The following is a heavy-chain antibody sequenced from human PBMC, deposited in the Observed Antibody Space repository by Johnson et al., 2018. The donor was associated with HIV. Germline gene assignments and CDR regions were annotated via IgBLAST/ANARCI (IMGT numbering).Heavy chain of an antibody. CDR2: ISYAGANT. D-gene: IGHD6-13*01. CDR3: ARDWSDIAAAVTGAFDV. Sequence: QVQLVESGGGVVQPWRSLRLSCAASGFTFSRHAVHWVRRAPGRGLEWVALISYAGANTYYADSVKGRFTISRDNSKTTLYLQMNSLRAEDTAVYYCARDWSDIAAAVTGAFDVWGQGTMVTVSS. J-gene: IGHJ3*01. V-gene: IGHV3-30-3*01. CDR1: GFTFSRHA.